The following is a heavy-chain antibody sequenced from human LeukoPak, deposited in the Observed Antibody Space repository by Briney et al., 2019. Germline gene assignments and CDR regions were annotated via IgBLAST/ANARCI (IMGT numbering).Heavy chain of an antibody. CDR1: GYTFTGYY. D-gene: IGHD1-26*01. CDR3: ARESVVGATDFDY. J-gene: IGHJ4*02. V-gene: IGHV1-2*02. CDR2: INPNSGGT. Sequence: GASVRVSCKASGYTFTGYYMHWVRQAPGQGLEWMGWINPNSGGTNYAQKFQGRVTMTRDTSISTAYMELSRLRSDDTAVYYCARESVVGATDFDYWGQGTLVTVSS.